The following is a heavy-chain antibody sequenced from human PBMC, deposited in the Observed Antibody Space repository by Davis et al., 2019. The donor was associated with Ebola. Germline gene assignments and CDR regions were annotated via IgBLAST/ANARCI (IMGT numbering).Heavy chain of an antibody. D-gene: IGHD6-13*01. J-gene: IGHJ5*02. CDR1: GYSFTSYW. CDR2: VYAGDSNT. Sequence: GESLKISCKGSGYSFTSYWIGWVRQMPRKGLDWMGIVYAGDSNTIYSPSFQGQVTISADKSISTAYLQWSSLKASDTAMYYCARRIRGMPAAGTLEFDPWGQGTLVTVSS. V-gene: IGHV5-51*01. CDR3: ARRIRGMPAAGTLEFDP.